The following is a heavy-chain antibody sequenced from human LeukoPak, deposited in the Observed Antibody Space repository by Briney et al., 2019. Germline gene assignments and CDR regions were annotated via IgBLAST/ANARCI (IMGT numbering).Heavy chain of an antibody. J-gene: IGHJ6*02. CDR3: AKAEYSSNYGMDV. V-gene: IGHV3-23*01. D-gene: IGHD6-6*01. Sequence: GGSLRLPCAASGFTFSSYAMSWVRQAPGKGLEWVSAISDSGGSTYYADSVKGRFTISRDNSKNTLYLQMNSLRAEDTAVYYCAKAEYSSNYGMDVWGQGTTVTVSS. CDR1: GFTFSSYA. CDR2: ISDSGGST.